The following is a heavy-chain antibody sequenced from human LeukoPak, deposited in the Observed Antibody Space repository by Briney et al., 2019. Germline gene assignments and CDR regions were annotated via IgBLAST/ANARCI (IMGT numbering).Heavy chain of an antibody. CDR3: ARDNWNYVNYYYYMDV. Sequence: PSETLSLTCTVSGGSISSSSYYWGWIRQPPGKGLEWIGSIYYSGSTYYNPSLKSRVTMSVDTSKNQFSLKLSSVTAADTAVYYCARDNWNYVNYYYYMDVWGKGTTVTVSS. CDR2: IYYSGST. D-gene: IGHD1-7*01. J-gene: IGHJ6*03. V-gene: IGHV4-39*07. CDR1: GGSISSSSYY.